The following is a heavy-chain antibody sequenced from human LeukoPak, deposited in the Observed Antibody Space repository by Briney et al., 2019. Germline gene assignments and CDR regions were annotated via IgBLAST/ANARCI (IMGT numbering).Heavy chain of an antibody. J-gene: IGHJ6*02. CDR3: GAFTIFGVVIYYYYGMDV. V-gene: IGHV1-69*13. CDR2: IIPIFGTA. D-gene: IGHD3-3*01. CDR1: GGTFSSYA. Sequence: ASVKVSCKASGGTFSSYAISWVRQAPGQGLEWMGGIIPIFGTANYAQKFQGRVTITADESTSTAYMELSSLRSEDTAVYYCGAFTIFGVVIYYYYGMDVWGQGTTVTVS.